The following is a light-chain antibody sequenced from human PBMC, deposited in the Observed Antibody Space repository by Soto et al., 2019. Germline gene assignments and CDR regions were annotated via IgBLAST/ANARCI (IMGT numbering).Light chain of an antibody. J-gene: IGKJ1*01. Sequence: DIVMTQSPASLAVSLGERATINCKSSQSVLYSSNNKNYFAWYQQKPGQPPNLLIYWASTRESGVPDRFSGSGSGTDFTLTISSLQAEDVAVYYCQQYYSAPWTFGQGTKVEIK. CDR3: QQYYSAPWT. V-gene: IGKV4-1*01. CDR1: QSVLYSSNNKNY. CDR2: WAS.